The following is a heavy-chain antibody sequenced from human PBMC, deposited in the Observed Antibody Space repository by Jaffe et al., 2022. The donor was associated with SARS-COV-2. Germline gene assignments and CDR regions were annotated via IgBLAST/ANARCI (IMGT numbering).Heavy chain of an antibody. CDR2: ISKDGNSK. Sequence: QVQLVESGGGVVQPGRSLRLSCAASGFTLSDYVIHWVRQAPGEGLEWVAAISKDGNSKHYSESVKGPFTISRDNPKNTMYLQMNNLRVEDTAVYYCAREGHSSGRSGAFDIWGLGTVVTVSS. D-gene: IGHD6-19*01. J-gene: IGHJ3*02. V-gene: IGHV3-30*04. CDR3: AREGHSSGRSGAFDI. CDR1: GFTLSDYV.